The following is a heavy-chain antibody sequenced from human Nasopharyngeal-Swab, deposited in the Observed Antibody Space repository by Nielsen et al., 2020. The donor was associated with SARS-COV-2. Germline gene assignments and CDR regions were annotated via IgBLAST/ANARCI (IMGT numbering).Heavy chain of an antibody. CDR1: GIDFSGFW. Sequence: GGSLRLSCVGSGIDFSGFWMNWVRQAPGKGLEWVANINEDGNKRNYVGSVRGRFTISRDDAKNAGYLEMNSLRADDAAVYYCGRAMDVWGQGTTVTVSS. J-gene: IGHJ6*02. CDR2: INEDGNKR. V-gene: IGHV3-7*05. CDR3: GRAMDV.